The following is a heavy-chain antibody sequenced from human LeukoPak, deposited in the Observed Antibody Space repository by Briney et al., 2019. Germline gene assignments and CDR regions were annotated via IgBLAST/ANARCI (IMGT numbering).Heavy chain of an antibody. Sequence: GGSLRLSCAASGFTFDDYGMSWVRQAPGKGLEWVSGINWNGGSTGYADSVKGRFTISRDNARNSLYLQMNSLRAEDTALYYCARDSKQYSSNDYMDVWGKGTTVTVSS. CDR2: INWNGGST. CDR3: ARDSKQYSSNDYMDV. J-gene: IGHJ6*03. V-gene: IGHV3-20*04. CDR1: GFTFDDYG. D-gene: IGHD6-13*01.